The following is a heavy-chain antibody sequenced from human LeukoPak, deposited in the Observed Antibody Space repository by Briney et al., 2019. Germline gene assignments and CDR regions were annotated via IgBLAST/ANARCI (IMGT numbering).Heavy chain of an antibody. CDR3: ARGGGYSYGSWVYFDY. J-gene: IGHJ4*02. Sequence: PSETLSLTCTVSGGSISSYYWSWIRQPPGKGLECMGYIYYSGSTNYNPSLKSRVTISVDTSKNQFSLKLSSVTAADTAMYYCARGGGYSYGSWVYFDYWGQGTLVTVSS. V-gene: IGHV4-59*01. CDR2: IYYSGST. CDR1: GGSISSYY. D-gene: IGHD5-18*01.